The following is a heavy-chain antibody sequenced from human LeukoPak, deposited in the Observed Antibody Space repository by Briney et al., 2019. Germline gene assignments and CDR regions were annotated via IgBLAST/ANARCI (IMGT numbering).Heavy chain of an antibody. CDR2: IYYSGST. CDR1: GGSISSSSYY. J-gene: IGHJ4*02. D-gene: IGHD5-24*01. V-gene: IGHV4-39*07. CDR3: ARDRGGGRDGYIDY. Sequence: PSETLSLTCTVSGGSISSSSYYWGWIRQPPGKGLEWIGSIYYSGSTYYNPSLKSRVTISVDTSKNQFSLKLSSVTAADTAVYYCARDRGGGRDGYIDYWGQGTLVTVSS.